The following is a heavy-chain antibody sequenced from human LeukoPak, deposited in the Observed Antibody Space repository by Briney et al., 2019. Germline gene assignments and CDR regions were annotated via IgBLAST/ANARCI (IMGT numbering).Heavy chain of an antibody. V-gene: IGHV4-38-2*02. Sequence: SETLSLTCTVSGYSISSGYYWGWIRQPPGKGLEWIGSIYYSGSTYYNPSLKSRVTISVDTSKNQFSLKLSSVTAADTAVYYCARDWSEEVAARPPYWGQGTLVTVSS. D-gene: IGHD6-6*01. CDR3: ARDWSEEVAARPPY. CDR2: IYYSGST. CDR1: GYSISSGYY. J-gene: IGHJ4*02.